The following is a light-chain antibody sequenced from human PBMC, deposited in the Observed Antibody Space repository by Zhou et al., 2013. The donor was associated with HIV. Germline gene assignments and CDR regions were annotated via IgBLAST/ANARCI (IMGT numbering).Light chain of an antibody. CDR3: MQGTHLYT. J-gene: IGKJ2*01. CDR1: QSLVHGDGNTY. Sequence: DVMLTQSPLSLPVTLGQPASLSCRSNQSLVHGDGNTYLNWFHQRPGQSPRRLIYKVSNRDSGVPDRFSGSGSDTDFTLKITSVEAEDVGVYYCMQGTHLYTFGQGTKLEIK. V-gene: IGKV2-30*02. CDR2: KVS.